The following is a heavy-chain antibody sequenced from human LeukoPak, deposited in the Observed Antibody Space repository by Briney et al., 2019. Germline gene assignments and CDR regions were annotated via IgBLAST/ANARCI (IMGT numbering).Heavy chain of an antibody. CDR2: VSGSGGST. J-gene: IGHJ4*02. Sequence: GGSLRLSCAASGFTFSSYAMSWVRQAPGKGLEWVSAVSGSGGSTYYAHSLKGRFTISRDNSKNPLYLQMNSLRAEDTAVYYCAKSKQLAPWDYWGQGTLVTVSS. CDR3: AKSKQLAPWDY. CDR1: GFTFSSYA. V-gene: IGHV3-23*01. D-gene: IGHD1-1*01.